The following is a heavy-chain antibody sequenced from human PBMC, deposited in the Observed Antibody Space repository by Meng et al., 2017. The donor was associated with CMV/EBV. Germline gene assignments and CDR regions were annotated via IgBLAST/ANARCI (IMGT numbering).Heavy chain of an antibody. V-gene: IGHV1-69*05. CDR1: GGTFSSYA. CDR3: AVTVDTAAYYFDY. Sequence: KAAGGTFSSYAIGWVRQAPGQGLEWMGGIIPIFGTANYAQKFQGRVTITTDESTSTAYMELSSLRSEDTAVYYCAVTVDTAAYYFDYWGQGTLVTVSS. CDR2: IIPIFGTA. D-gene: IGHD5-18*01. J-gene: IGHJ4*02.